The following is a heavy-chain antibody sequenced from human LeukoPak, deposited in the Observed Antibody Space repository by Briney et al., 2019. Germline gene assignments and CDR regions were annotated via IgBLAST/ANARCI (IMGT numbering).Heavy chain of an antibody. V-gene: IGHV4-59*01. CDR1: GGSISSYY. J-gene: IGHJ4*02. CDR2: IYYSGST. CDR3: ARTRHSGSYAPY. D-gene: IGHD1-26*01. Sequence: SETLSLTCTVSGGSISSYYWSWIRQPPGKGLEWIGYIYYSGSTSYNPSLKSRVTISVDTSKNQFSLKLSSVTAADTAVYYYARTRHSGSYAPYWGQGTLVTVSS.